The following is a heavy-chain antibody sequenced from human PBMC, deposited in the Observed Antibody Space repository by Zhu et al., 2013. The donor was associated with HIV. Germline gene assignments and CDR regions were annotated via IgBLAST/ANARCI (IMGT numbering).Heavy chain of an antibody. V-gene: IGHV3-30-3*01. J-gene: IGHJ6*02. D-gene: IGHD2-2*01. CDR1: GFTFSGYA. CDR3: ARGRGEVPAPRMDV. Sequence: VQLVESGGGVVQPGRSLRLSCAASGFTFSGYAMHWVRQAPGKGLEWVAVISYDGSDKYYADSVKGRFSISRDNSKNTLYLHMDSMRAEDTAVYYCARGRGEVPAPRMDVWGQGTTV. CDR2: ISYDGSDK.